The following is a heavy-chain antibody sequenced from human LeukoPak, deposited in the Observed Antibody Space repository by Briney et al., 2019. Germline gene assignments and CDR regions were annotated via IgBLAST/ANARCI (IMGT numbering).Heavy chain of an antibody. Sequence: KSSETLSLTCAVYGGSFSGYYWSWIRQPPGKGLKWIGEINHSGSTNYNPSLKSRVTISVDTSKNQFSLKLSSVTAADTAVYYCARPGRGDSSSWYGEEKISDAFDIWGQGTMVTVSS. CDR2: INHSGST. J-gene: IGHJ3*02. CDR1: GGSFSGYY. CDR3: ARPGRGDSSSWYGEEKISDAFDI. V-gene: IGHV4-34*01. D-gene: IGHD6-13*01.